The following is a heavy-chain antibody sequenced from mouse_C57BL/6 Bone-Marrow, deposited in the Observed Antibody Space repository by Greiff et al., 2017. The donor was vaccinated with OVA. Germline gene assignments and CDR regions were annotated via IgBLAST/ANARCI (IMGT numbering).Heavy chain of an antibody. CDR3: ARLSKEGLDY. D-gene: IGHD1-3*01. Sequence: VKLQQPGAELVRPGSSVKLTCKASGYTFTSYWMDWVKQRPGQGLEWIGNIYPSDSETHYNQKFKDKATLTVDKSSSTAYMQLSSLTSEDSAVYYCARLSKEGLDYWGQGTSVTVSS. J-gene: IGHJ4*01. CDR1: GYTFTSYW. CDR2: IYPSDSET. V-gene: IGHV1-61*01.